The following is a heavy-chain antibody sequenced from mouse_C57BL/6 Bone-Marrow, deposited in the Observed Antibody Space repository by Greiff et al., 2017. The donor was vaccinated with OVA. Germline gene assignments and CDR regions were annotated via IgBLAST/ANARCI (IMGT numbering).Heavy chain of an antibody. D-gene: IGHD1-1*01. CDR1: GYTFTSYG. J-gene: IGHJ3*01. CDR3: ARKTYYGSPWFAY. Sequence: VQLVESGAELARPGASVKLSCKASGYTFTSYGISWVQQRPGQGLEWIGEIYPRSGNTSYNEKFKGKATLTADKSSSTAYMELRSLTSEDSAVYFCARKTYYGSPWFAYWGQGTLVTVSA. V-gene: IGHV1-81*01. CDR2: IYPRSGNT.